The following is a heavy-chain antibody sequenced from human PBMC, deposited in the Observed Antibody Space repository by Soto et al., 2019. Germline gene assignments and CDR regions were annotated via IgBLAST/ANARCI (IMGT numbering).Heavy chain of an antibody. J-gene: IGHJ5*02. V-gene: IGHV3-23*01. Sequence: GSLRLSCAASGFTYSSYAMSWVRQAPGKGLEWVSAISGSGGSTYYADSVKGRFTISRDNSKNTLYLQMNSLRAEDTAVYYCAKGCSSTSCYDGGLFDPWGQGTLVTSPQ. CDR2: ISGSGGST. CDR3: AKGCSSTSCYDGGLFDP. CDR1: GFTYSSYA. D-gene: IGHD2-2*01.